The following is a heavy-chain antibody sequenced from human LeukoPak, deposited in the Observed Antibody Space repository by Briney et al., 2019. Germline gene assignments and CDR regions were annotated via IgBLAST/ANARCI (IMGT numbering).Heavy chain of an antibody. CDR3: ATCSGGSCFTSDI. J-gene: IGHJ3*02. D-gene: IGHD2-15*01. CDR1: GGSISSYY. Sequence: PSETLSLTCTVSGGSISSYYWSWIRQPPGKGLEWIGYIYYSGSTNYNPSLKSRVTISVDTSKNQFSLKLSSVTAADTAVYYCATCSGGSCFTSDIWGQGTMVTVSS. CDR2: IYYSGST. V-gene: IGHV4-59*01.